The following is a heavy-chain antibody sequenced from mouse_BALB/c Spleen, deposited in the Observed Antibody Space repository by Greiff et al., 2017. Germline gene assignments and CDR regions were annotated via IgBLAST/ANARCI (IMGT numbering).Heavy chain of an antibody. CDR3: ARGDYDYAMDY. V-gene: IGHV1-9*01. J-gene: IGHJ4*01. D-gene: IGHD2-4*01. CDR1: GYTFSSYW. CDR2: ILPGSGST. Sequence: QVHVKQSGAELMKPGASVKISCKATGYTFSSYWIEWVKQRPGHGLEWIGEILPGSGSTNYNEKFKGKATFTADTSSNTAYMQLSSLTSEDSAVYYCARGDYDYAMDYWGQGTSVTVSS.